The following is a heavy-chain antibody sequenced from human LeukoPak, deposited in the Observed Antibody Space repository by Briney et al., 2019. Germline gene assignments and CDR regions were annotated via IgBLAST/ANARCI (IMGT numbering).Heavy chain of an antibody. J-gene: IGHJ5*02. V-gene: IGHV4-34*01. CDR3: ARGAARTMVRGVTRDWFDP. CDR1: GGSFSGYY. D-gene: IGHD3-10*01. Sequence: SETLSLTCAVYGGSFSGYYWSWIRQPPGKGLEWIGEINHSGSTNNNPSLESGVTISVDTSKNQFSLKLSSVTAADTAVYYCARGAARTMVRGVTRDWFDPWGQGTLVTASS. CDR2: INHSGST.